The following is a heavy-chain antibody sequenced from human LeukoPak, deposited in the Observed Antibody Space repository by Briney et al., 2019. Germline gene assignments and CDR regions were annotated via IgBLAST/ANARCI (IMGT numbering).Heavy chain of an antibody. CDR2: IYYSGST. CDR1: GGSVSSGSYY. CDR3: ARDGIAVAGYFDY. V-gene: IGHV4-61*01. J-gene: IGHJ4*02. Sequence: PSETLSLTCTVSGGSVSSGSYYWSWIRQPQGKGLEWIGYIYYSGSTNYNPSLKSRVTISVDTSKNQFSLKLSSVTAADTAVYYCARDGIAVAGYFDYWGQGTLVTVSS. D-gene: IGHD6-19*01.